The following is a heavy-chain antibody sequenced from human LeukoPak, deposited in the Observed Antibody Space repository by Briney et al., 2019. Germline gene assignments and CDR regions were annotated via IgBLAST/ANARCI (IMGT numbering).Heavy chain of an antibody. CDR2: INPNSGGT. CDR3: AQYYYDSSGYFSGNDY. V-gene: IGHV1-2*02. CDR1: GYTFTGYY. Sequence: GASVKVSCKASGYTFTGYYMHWVRQAPGQGLEWMGWINPNSGGTSYAQKFQGRVTMTRDTSISTAYMELSRLRSDDTAVYYCAQYYYDSSGYFSGNDYWGQGTLVTVSS. D-gene: IGHD3-22*01. J-gene: IGHJ4*02.